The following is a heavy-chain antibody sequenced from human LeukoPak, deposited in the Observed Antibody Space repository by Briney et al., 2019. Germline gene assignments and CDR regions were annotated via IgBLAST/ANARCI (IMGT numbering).Heavy chain of an antibody. D-gene: IGHD4-23*01. CDR1: GVSISNYY. CDR2: ISYSGST. V-gene: IGHV4-59*08. CDR3: ARGATDYGGNPGTYFDL. J-gene: IGHJ2*01. Sequence: SETLSLTCTVSGVSISNYYWSWIRQPPGKGLEWIGYISYSGSTNYNPSLKSRVTMSLDTSKNQFSLRLSSVTAADTAVYYCARGATDYGGNPGTYFDLWGRGTLVTVSS.